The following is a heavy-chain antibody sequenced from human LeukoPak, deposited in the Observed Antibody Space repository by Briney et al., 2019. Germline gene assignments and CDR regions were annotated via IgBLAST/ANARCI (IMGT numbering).Heavy chain of an antibody. V-gene: IGHV3-23*01. CDR3: ATTPGAYYYYHMDV. Sequence: GGSLRLSCAASVFTFSTYDMTWVRQAPGKGLEWVSAILGSGRGTYYADSVKGRFTISRDDSKNTLYLQMNSLRAEDTAVYYCATTPGAYYYYHMDVWGQGTTVTVSS. D-gene: IGHD3-10*01. J-gene: IGHJ6*02. CDR2: ILGSGRGT. CDR1: VFTFSTYD.